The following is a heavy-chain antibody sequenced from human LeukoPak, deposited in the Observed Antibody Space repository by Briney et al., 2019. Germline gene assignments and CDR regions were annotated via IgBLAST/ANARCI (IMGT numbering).Heavy chain of an antibody. Sequence: GASVKVSCKASGYTFTSYGISWVRQAPGQGLEWMGWISAYNGNTNYAQKLQGRVTMTTDTSTSTAYMELRSLRSDDTAVYYCARELETIFGVPTGWFDPWGQGTLVTVSS. D-gene: IGHD3-3*01. J-gene: IGHJ5*02. CDR2: ISAYNGNT. CDR3: ARELETIFGVPTGWFDP. CDR1: GYTFTSYG. V-gene: IGHV1-18*01.